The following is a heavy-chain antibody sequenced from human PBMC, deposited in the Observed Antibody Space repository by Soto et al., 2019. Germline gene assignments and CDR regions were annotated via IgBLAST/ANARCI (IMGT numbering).Heavy chain of an antibody. D-gene: IGHD6-6*01. Sequence: GASVKVSCKASGYTFTGYYMHWVRQAPGQGLEWMGWINPNSGGTNYAQKFQGRVTMTRDTSISTAYMELSRLRSDDTAVYYCACEQLVRRAYGMDVWGQGTTVTVSS. V-gene: IGHV1-2*02. CDR1: GYTFTGYY. J-gene: IGHJ6*02. CDR2: INPNSGGT. CDR3: ACEQLVRRAYGMDV.